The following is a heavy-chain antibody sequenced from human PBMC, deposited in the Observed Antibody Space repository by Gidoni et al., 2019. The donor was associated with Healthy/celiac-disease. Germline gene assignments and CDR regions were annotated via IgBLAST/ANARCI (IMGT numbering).Heavy chain of an antibody. Sequence: QVQLQQWGAGLLKPSETLSLTCAVYGGSFSGYYWSWIRQPPGKGLEWIGEINHSGSTNYNPSLKSRVTISVDTSKNQFSLKLSSVTAADTAVYYCARGRSYDYVWGSYRAYFDYWGQGTLVTVSS. D-gene: IGHD3-16*02. CDR2: INHSGST. CDR3: ARGRSYDYVWGSYRAYFDY. J-gene: IGHJ4*02. CDR1: GGSFSGYY. V-gene: IGHV4-34*01.